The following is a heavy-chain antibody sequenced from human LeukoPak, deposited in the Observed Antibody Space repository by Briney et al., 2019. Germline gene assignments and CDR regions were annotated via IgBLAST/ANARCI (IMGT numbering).Heavy chain of an antibody. J-gene: IGHJ5*02. Sequence: QTGGSLRLSCAASGFTFSSYAMHWVRQAPGKGLEWVAVISYDGSNKYYADSVKGRFTISRDNSKNTLYLQMNSLRAEDTAVYYCARDYTGYFPWGQGTLVIVSS. CDR1: GFTFSSYA. D-gene: IGHD3-9*01. V-gene: IGHV3-30*04. CDR2: ISYDGSNK. CDR3: ARDYTGYFP.